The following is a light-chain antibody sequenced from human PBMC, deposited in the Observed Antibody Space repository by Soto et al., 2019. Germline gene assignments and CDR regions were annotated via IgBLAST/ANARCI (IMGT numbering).Light chain of an antibody. CDR2: GVS. CDR1: QSVTSN. J-gene: IGKJ1*01. V-gene: IGKV3-15*01. Sequence: EVVMTQSPATLSVSPGERATLSCRASQSVTSNYLAWYQQKPGQAPRLLIYGVSSRATGIPARFSGSGSGTEFTLTISSLQSEDFAVYYCQQYNNWPGTFGQGTKVDIK. CDR3: QQYNNWPGT.